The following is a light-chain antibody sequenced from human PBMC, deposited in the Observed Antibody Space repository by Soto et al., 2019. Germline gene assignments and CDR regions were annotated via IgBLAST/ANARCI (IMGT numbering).Light chain of an antibody. CDR3: SSYTSSSTYV. V-gene: IGLV2-18*02. J-gene: IGLJ1*01. CDR2: DVS. Sequence: QSVLSQPPSVSVSPGQSVALSCTRTSSDVGNSNGVSWYQQPPGTAPKLMIYDVSNRPSGVPDRFSGSKSGNTASLTISGLQAEDEADYYCSSYTSSSTYVFGSGTKVTVL. CDR1: SSDVGNSNG.